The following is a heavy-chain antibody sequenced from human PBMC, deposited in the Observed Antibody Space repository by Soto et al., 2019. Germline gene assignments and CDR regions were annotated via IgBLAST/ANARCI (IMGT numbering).Heavy chain of an antibody. Sequence: QVQLQESGPGLVKPSETLSLTCTVSGGSISSYYWSWIRQPPGKGLEWIGYIYYSGSTNYNPSLKSRVTISVDTSKNQFSLKLSSVTPADTAVYYCARRSGSYYWYFDLWGRGTLVTVSS. V-gene: IGHV4-59*08. D-gene: IGHD1-26*01. CDR2: IYYSGST. CDR1: GGSISSYY. J-gene: IGHJ2*01. CDR3: ARRSGSYYWYFDL.